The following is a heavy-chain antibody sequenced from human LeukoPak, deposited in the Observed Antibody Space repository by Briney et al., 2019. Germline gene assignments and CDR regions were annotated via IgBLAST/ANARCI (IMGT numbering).Heavy chain of an antibody. Sequence: GGSLRLSCAASGFIFSNYGMHWVRQAPGKRLEWVAVIWNDGSETFHADSVKGRFRIARNNSKNTLYLQMNSLRAEDTAVYFCARDMGRAWYGPPDYWGQGTLVTVSS. CDR2: IWNDGSET. CDR3: ARDMGRAWYGPPDY. CDR1: GFIFSNYG. D-gene: IGHD6-13*01. V-gene: IGHV3-33*01. J-gene: IGHJ4*02.